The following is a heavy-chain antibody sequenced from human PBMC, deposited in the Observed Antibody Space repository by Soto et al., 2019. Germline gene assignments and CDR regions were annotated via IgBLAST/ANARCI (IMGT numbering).Heavy chain of an antibody. D-gene: IGHD3-10*01. CDR2: IYYSGST. CDR1: GGSISSSSYY. CDR3: ARLRGLLWFGELFDSVPQHYYYYGMDV. V-gene: IGHV4-39*01. J-gene: IGHJ6*02. Sequence: QLQLQESGPGLVKPSETLSLTCTVSGGSISSSSYYWGWIRQPPGKGLAWIGSIYYSGSTYYNPSLKSRVTMSVDTAKNQFSLKLSSVTAADTAVYYCARLRGLLWFGELFDSVPQHYYYYGMDVWGQGTTVTVSS.